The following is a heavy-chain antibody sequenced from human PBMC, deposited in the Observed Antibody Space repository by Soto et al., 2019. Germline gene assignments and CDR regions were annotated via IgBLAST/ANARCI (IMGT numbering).Heavy chain of an antibody. V-gene: IGHV3-23*01. J-gene: IGHJ4*01. CDR2: ISRYGDFT. D-gene: IGHD3-16*01. CDR3: AEDRYFDHESRCYVFQN. Sequence: EVQLLESGGDLIQPGGSLRLSCAASGFTFNIYAMTWVRQAPGKGLVWVSAISRYGDFTYYADSVEGRFTISRDNSQSPLYCQIARLRAEDTAVYYCAEDRYFDHESRCYVFQNWGHGVLVTGAS. CDR1: GFTFNIYA.